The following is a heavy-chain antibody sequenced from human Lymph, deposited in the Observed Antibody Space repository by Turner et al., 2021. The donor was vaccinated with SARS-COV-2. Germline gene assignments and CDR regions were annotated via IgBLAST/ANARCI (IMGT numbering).Heavy chain of an antibody. J-gene: IGHJ4*02. Sequence: EVQLVESGGGLVKPGGSLRLSCAASGFTFSSYSMNWVRQAPGKGLEWVSSITFTSSYIYYADSVKGRFTISRDNAKNSLYLQMNSLRAEGTAVYYCARGPPDFPYYFDYWGQGTLVTVSS. D-gene: IGHD2-21*02. CDR3: ARGPPDFPYYFDY. CDR1: GFTFSSYS. CDR2: ITFTSSYI. V-gene: IGHV3-21*01.